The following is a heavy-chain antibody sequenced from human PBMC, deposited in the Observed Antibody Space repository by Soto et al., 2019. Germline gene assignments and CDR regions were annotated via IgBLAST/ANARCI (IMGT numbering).Heavy chain of an antibody. J-gene: IGHJ5*02. Sequence: SETLSLTCTVSGGSISSYYWSWIRQPPGKGLEWIGEINHSGSTNYNPSLKSRVTISVDTSKNQFSLKLSSVTAADTAVYYCARGVAAAKEKNWFDPWGQGTLVTVSS. CDR1: GGSISSYY. V-gene: IGHV4-34*01. D-gene: IGHD6-13*01. CDR3: ARGVAAAKEKNWFDP. CDR2: INHSGST.